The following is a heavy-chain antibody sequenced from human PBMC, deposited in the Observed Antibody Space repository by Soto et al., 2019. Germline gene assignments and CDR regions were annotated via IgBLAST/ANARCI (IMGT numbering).Heavy chain of an antibody. D-gene: IGHD2-15*01. CDR1: GYTFSNYG. CDR3: ARSCSGGSCHSAY. J-gene: IGHJ4*02. CDR2: ISPFTGDT. V-gene: IGHV1-18*04. Sequence: QVQLVQSGTEVKKPGASVRVSCKASGYTFSNYGINWVRQAPGQGLEWMGWISPFTGDTHYTQSLQGRVTMTTDTSTSTAYMELRSLRSDDTAVYYCARSCSGGSCHSAYWGQGTLVTVSS.